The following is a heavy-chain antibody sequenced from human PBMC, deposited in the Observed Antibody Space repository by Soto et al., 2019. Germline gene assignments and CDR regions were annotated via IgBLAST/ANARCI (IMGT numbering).Heavy chain of an antibody. D-gene: IGHD3-3*01. CDR3: ARDFWSGGYGMDV. CDR1: GGSISSGDYY. CDR2: IYYSGST. J-gene: IGHJ6*02. Sequence: QVQLQESGPGLVKPSQTLSLTCTVSGGSISSGDYYWSWIRQPPGKGLEWIGYIYYSGSTYYNPSLKSRVIISLDTSKSQFSLKLSSVTAADTAVYYCARDFWSGGYGMDVWGQGTTVTVSS. V-gene: IGHV4-30-4*01.